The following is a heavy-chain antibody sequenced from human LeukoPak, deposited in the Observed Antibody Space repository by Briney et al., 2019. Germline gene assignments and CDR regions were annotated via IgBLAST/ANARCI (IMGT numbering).Heavy chain of an antibody. V-gene: IGHV3-53*01. Sequence: GGSLRLSCAASGFTVSSNYMSWVRQAPGKGLEWVSVIYSGGSTYYADSVKGRFTISRDNSKNTLYLQMNSLRAEDTAVYYCARGGLEWLLFPVGQQGDYMDVWGKGTTVTVSS. CDR1: GFTVSSNY. CDR3: ARGGLEWLLFPVGQQGDYMDV. J-gene: IGHJ6*03. CDR2: IYSGGST. D-gene: IGHD3-3*01.